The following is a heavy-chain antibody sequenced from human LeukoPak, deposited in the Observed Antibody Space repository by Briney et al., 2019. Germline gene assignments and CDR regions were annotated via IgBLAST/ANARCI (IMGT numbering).Heavy chain of an antibody. CDR3: AKEGQWLYNRVFDY. Sequence: GGSLRLSCAASRFTFSSYGMNWVRQAPGEGLEWVSYISGSSSTIYYADSVKGRFTISRDNAKNSLYLQMNSVRAEDTAVYYCAKEGQWLYNRVFDYWGQGTLVTVSS. CDR2: ISGSSSTI. J-gene: IGHJ4*02. D-gene: IGHD6-19*01. CDR1: RFTFSSYG. V-gene: IGHV3-48*01.